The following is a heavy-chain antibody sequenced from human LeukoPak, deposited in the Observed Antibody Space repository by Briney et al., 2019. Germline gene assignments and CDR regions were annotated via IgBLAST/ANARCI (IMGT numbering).Heavy chain of an antibody. CDR3: ARDRYSYGF. V-gene: IGHV4-61*01. CDR1: GGSISSSNYS. Sequence: PSETLSLTCTVSGGSISSSNYSWGWIRQPPGKGLEWIGFISYSGSTYYNPSLKSRVTMSVDTSKNQFSLNLRSVTAADTAVYYCARDRYSYGFWGQGILVTVSS. D-gene: IGHD5-18*01. CDR2: ISYSGST. J-gene: IGHJ4*02.